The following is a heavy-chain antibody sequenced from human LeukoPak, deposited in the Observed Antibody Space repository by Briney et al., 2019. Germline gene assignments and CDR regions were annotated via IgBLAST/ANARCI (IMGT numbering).Heavy chain of an antibody. J-gene: IGHJ3*02. CDR1: GYSISSGYY. CDR3: ASGRPYYYDSSGPSGAFDI. V-gene: IGHV4-38-2*02. CDR2: IYHSGRT. D-gene: IGHD3-22*01. Sequence: SETLSLTCTVSGYSISSGYYWGWIRQPPGKGLEWIGSIYHSGRTYYNPSLKSRVTILVDMSKNQFSLNLSSVTAADTAVYYCASGRPYYYDSSGPSGAFDIWGQGTMVTVSS.